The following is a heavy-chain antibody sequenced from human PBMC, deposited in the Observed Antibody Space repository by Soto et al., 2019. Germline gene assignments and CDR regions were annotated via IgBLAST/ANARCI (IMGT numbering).Heavy chain of an antibody. J-gene: IGHJ5*02. V-gene: IGHV4-28*01. CDR3: ARRYYDSSGNWFDP. Sequence: NPSETLSLTCAVSGYSISSSNWWGWIRQPPGKGLEWIGYIYYSGSTYYNPSLKSRVTMSVDTSKNQFSLKLSSVTAVDTAVYYCARRYYDSSGNWFDPWGQGTLVTVSS. CDR1: GYSISSSNW. D-gene: IGHD3-22*01. CDR2: IYYSGST.